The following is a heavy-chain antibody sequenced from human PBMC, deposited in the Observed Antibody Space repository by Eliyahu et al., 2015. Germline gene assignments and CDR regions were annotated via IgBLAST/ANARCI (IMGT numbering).Heavy chain of an antibody. CDR2: XYTSGST. J-gene: IGHJ4*02. Sequence: QVQLQESGPGLVKPSETLSLTCTVSXGXISSYYWSWXRQPAGKGLEWIGRXYTSGSTNYXPSLKSRVTMSVDTSKNQFSLKLSSVTAADTAVYYCARDQSYDILTGLYFDYWGQGTLVTVSS. CDR3: ARDQSYDILTGLYFDY. D-gene: IGHD3-9*01. V-gene: IGHV4-4*07. CDR1: XGXISSYY.